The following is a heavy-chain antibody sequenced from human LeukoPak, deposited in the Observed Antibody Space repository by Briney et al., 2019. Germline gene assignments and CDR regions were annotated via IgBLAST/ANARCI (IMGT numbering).Heavy chain of an antibody. J-gene: IGHJ6*03. V-gene: IGHV3-21*01. CDR3: ARVVYYYYMDV. Sequence: PGGSLRLSCAASGFTFSSNSMNWVRQAPGKGLEWVSSISSSSSYKYYADSVKGRFTISRDNAKNPLYLQMNSLRAEDTAVYYCARVVYYYYMDVWGKGTTVTVSS. CDR1: GFTFSSNS. CDR2: ISSSSSYK.